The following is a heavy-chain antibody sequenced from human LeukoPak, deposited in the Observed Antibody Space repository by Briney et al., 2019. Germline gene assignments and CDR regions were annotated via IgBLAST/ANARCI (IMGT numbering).Heavy chain of an antibody. J-gene: IGHJ4*02. Sequence: SETLSLTCTVSGGSISSSSYWGWIRQPPGKGLEWIGNMYYGGSTYYNPSLKSRVTISVDTSNNQFSLKLSSVTAADTAMYYCARRNSGSGNFDCWGQGTLVTVSP. D-gene: IGHD3-10*01. CDR3: ARRNSGSGNFDC. CDR1: GGSISSSSY. V-gene: IGHV4-39*01. CDR2: MYYGGST.